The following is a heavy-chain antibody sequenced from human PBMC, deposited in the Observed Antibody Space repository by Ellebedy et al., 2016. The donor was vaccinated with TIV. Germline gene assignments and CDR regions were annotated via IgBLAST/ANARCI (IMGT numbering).Heavy chain of an antibody. D-gene: IGHD2-2*01. V-gene: IGHV1-2*02. CDR3: ARDFWYGQSTSTRAGDY. J-gene: IGHJ4*02. CDR1: GYTFTGYY. Sequence: AASVKVSCKVSGYTFTGYYMNWVRQAPGQGLEWMGWIDPNSGDTNYGQKFQGRVTLTRDTSITTAYMEMSSLRSDDTAVYYCARDFWYGQSTSTRAGDYWGQGTLVTVSS. CDR2: IDPNSGDT.